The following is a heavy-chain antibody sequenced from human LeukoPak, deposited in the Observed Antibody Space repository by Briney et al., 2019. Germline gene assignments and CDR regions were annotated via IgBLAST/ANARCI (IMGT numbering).Heavy chain of an antibody. CDR3: ARGGGLDV. CDR1: GFTFSSYV. V-gene: IGHV3-7*03. Sequence: GGSLRLSCAASGFTFSSYVMNWARQAPGKGLEWVASINHNGNVNYYVDSVKGRFTISRDNAKNSLYLQMSNLRAEDTTVYFCARGGGLDVWGQGATVTVSS. D-gene: IGHD3-16*01. J-gene: IGHJ6*02. CDR2: INHNGNVN.